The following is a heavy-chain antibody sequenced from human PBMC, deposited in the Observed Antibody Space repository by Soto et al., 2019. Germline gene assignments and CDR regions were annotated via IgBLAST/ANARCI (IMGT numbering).Heavy chain of an antibody. V-gene: IGHV4-39*01. CDR2: IYYSGST. CDR1: GGSISSSSYY. CDR3: ARRTFRYYFDY. Sequence: PSETLSLTCTVSGGSISSSSYYWGWIRQPPGKGLEWIGSIYYSGSTYYNPSLKSRVTISVDTSKNQFSLKLSSVTAADTAVYYCARRTFRYYFDYWGQGTLVTVSS. J-gene: IGHJ4*02. D-gene: IGHD1-7*01.